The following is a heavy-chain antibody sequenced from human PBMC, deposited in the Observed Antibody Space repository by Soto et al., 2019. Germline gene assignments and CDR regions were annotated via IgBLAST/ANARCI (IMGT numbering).Heavy chain of an antibody. CDR1: GLTLSSYW. Sequence: PGGSLRLSCAAAGLTLSSYWMHWVRQAPGKGLVWVSRINSDGSSISYADSVKGRFTISRDNAKNTLYLQMNSLRAEDTAVYFCARVWNYFDYWGQGTLVTVSS. J-gene: IGHJ4*02. CDR2: INSDGSSI. V-gene: IGHV3-74*01. D-gene: IGHD1-1*01. CDR3: ARVWNYFDY.